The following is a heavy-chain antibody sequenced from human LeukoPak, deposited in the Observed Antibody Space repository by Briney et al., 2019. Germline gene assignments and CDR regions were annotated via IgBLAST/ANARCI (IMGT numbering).Heavy chain of an antibody. CDR3: ARAPGSRRYGGNSDWYFDL. Sequence: GASVKVSCKASGYTFTSYYMHWVRQAPGQGLEWMGIINPSGGSTSYAQKFQCRVTMTRDTSTSTVYMELSSLRSEDTAVYYCARAPGSRRYGGNSDWYFDLWGRGTLVTVSS. CDR2: INPSGGST. D-gene: IGHD4-23*01. V-gene: IGHV1-46*01. J-gene: IGHJ2*01. CDR1: GYTFTSYY.